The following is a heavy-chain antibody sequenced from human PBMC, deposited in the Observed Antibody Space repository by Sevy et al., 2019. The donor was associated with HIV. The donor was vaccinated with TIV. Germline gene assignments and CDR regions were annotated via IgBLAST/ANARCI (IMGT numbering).Heavy chain of an antibody. CDR3: AKQPDY. Sequence: GGSLRLSCEVPASTFSSYAMSWVRQAPGKGLEWVSAISRVGDNTYYADSVKGRFTISRDNSKNTLYQQMNSLRGDDTAVYYCAKQPDYWGRGTLVTVSS. CDR2: ISRVGDNT. V-gene: IGHV3-23*01. J-gene: IGHJ4*02. CDR1: ASTFSSYA.